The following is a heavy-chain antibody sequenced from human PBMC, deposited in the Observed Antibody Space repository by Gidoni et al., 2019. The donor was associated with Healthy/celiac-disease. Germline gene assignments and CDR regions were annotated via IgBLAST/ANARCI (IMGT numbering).Heavy chain of an antibody. J-gene: IGHJ4*02. V-gene: IGHV4-39*01. CDR1: GGSIHSSRYS. CDR2: IYYSGST. Sequence: QLQLQASGPGLVKPSETLSLTCTVSGGSIHSSRYSWGWLRQPPGKGLEWIGSIYYSGSTYYNPFLKSRVTISVDTSKNQFSLKLSSVTAADTAVYYCARHDMPAMGHPDEYYFDYWGQGTLVTVSS. D-gene: IGHD5-18*01. CDR3: ARHDMPAMGHPDEYYFDY.